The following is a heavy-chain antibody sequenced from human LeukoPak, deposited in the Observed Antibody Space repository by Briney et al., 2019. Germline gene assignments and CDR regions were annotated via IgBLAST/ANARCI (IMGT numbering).Heavy chain of an antibody. J-gene: IGHJ4*02. CDR1: GFTFSGYW. Sequence: PGRSLRLSCAASGFTFSGYWMHWVRQAPGKGLMWVSRINSDGSITNYADSVKGRFTISRDNAKNTLYLQMNSLRAEDTAVYYCARVRATFSPHFDNWGQGTLVTVSS. D-gene: IGHD5-12*01. CDR2: INSDGSIT. CDR3: ARVRATFSPHFDN. V-gene: IGHV3-74*01.